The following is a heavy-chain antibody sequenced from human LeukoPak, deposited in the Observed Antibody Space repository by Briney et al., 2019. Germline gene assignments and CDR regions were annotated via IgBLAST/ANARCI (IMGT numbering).Heavy chain of an antibody. J-gene: IGHJ4*02. Sequence: ASVKVSCRASGGTFSSYTISWVRQAPGQGLEWMGRIIPILGIANYAQKFQGRVTITADKSTSTAYMELSSLRSEDTAVYYCARSTAVWGGSYYFDYWDQGTLVTVSS. CDR3: ARSTAVWGGSYYFDY. D-gene: IGHD1-26*01. CDR2: IIPILGIA. CDR1: GGTFSSYT. V-gene: IGHV1-69*02.